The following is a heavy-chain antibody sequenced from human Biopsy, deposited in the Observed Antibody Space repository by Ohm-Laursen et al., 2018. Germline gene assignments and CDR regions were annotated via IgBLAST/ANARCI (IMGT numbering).Heavy chain of an antibody. D-gene: IGHD3-10*01. CDR3: APDGAGSYNEN. CDR1: GFTFGDYY. J-gene: IGHJ4*02. Sequence: LTLTRAASGFTFGDYYMSWIRQAPGKGLEWLSYISGSGVTKMYADSVKGRFTVSRDNAKNSLYLEMNNLTVEDTAVYYCAPDGAGSYNENWGQGTLVRVSS. V-gene: IGHV3-11*01. CDR2: ISGSGVTK.